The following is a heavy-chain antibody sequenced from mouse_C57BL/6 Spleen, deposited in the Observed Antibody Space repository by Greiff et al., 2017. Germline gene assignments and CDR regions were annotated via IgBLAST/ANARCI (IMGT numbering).Heavy chain of an antibody. CDR1: GYTFTDYY. Sequence: EVQLQQSGPELVKPGASVKISCKASGYTFTDYYMNWVKQSHGKSLEWIGDINPNNGGTSYNQKFKGKATLTVDKSSSTAYMELRSLTSEDSAVXYCASITGDYCFDYWGQGTTLTVSS. D-gene: IGHD1-1*01. V-gene: IGHV1-26*01. J-gene: IGHJ2*01. CDR3: ASITGDYCFDY. CDR2: INPNNGGT.